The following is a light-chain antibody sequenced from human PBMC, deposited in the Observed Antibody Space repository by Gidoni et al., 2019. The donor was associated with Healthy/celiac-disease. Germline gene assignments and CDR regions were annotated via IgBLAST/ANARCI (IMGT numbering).Light chain of an antibody. V-gene: IGKV3-20*01. Sequence: EILLPQSPGTLSLSPGQRATLSCRASQSLSSSYLAWYQQKPGQAPRLLIYGASSRATGIPDRFSGSGSGTDFTLTISRLEPEDFAVYYCQQYGSSPRTFGQXTKVEIK. J-gene: IGKJ1*01. CDR3: QQYGSSPRT. CDR2: GAS. CDR1: QSLSSSY.